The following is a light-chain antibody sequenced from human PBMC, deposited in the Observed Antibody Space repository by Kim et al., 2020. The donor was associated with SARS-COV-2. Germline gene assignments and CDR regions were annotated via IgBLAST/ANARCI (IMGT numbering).Light chain of an antibody. CDR1: LGVSGSY. CDR3: QHTET. J-gene: IGKJ4*01. CDR2: GAS. Sequence: TRSLCPGEGATLSCRASLGVSGSYLTWYQQKPGQAPRLLIYGASNRATGVPGRFSGSGAGTEFTLTISRLEPEDFAVYYCQHTETFGGGTKVDIK. V-gene: IGKV3-20*01.